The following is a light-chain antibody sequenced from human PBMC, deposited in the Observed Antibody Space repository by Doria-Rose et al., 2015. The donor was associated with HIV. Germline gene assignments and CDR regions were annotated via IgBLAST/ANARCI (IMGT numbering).Light chain of an antibody. V-gene: IGKV4-1*01. CDR3: QQYYDTPS. Sequence: DXRVTQSPESLGMSXGERATLNXKSNQXLLYNSKYYLAWYQQKPGQPPKLLIYWASTRQSGVPARFSGSGSGTDFTLTIRSLEAEDVAVYYCQQYYDTPSFGPGTTVDIK. CDR2: WAS. J-gene: IGKJ3*01. CDR1: QXLLYNSKYY.